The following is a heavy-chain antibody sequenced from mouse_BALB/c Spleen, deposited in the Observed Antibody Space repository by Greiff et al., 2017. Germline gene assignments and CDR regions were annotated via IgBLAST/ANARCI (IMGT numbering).Heavy chain of an antibody. CDR2: IDPANGNT. D-gene: IGHD1-1*01. CDR3: AREYYGSYYFDY. CDR1: GFNIKDTY. V-gene: IGHV14-3*02. J-gene: IGHJ2*01. Sequence: VQLQQSGAELVKPGASVKLSCTASGFNIKDTYMHWVKQRPEQGLEWIGRIDPANGNTKYDPKFQGKATITADTSSNTAYLQLSSLTSEDTAVYYCAREYYGSYYFDYWGQGTTLTVSS.